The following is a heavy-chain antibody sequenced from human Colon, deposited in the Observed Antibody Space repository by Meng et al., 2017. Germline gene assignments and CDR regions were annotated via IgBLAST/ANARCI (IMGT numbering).Heavy chain of an antibody. D-gene: IGHD4-11*01. CDR2: IDPNSGNT. CDR3: AREGWGYSNQSPRGAFDI. Sequence: SVNVACKASRYSFTAYWLHWVRQAPGQGFEWLGYIDPNSGNTKYAQKFQGRVTMTRDTSISTPYMELSDLTSDATAVYYCAREGWGYSNQSPRGAFDIWGQGTMVTVSS. V-gene: IGHV1-2*02. CDR1: RYSFTAYW. J-gene: IGHJ3*02.